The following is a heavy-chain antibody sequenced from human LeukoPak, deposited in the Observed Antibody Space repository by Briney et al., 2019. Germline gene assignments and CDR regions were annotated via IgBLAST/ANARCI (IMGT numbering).Heavy chain of an antibody. V-gene: IGHV3-74*01. Sequence: PGGSLRLSCAASGFTFSTYWMHWVRQAPGKGLVWLSRIHKDGTPTDYADSVRGRFTISRDNAKNTLHLQMNALRAEDTAVYYCVREQGAAGNWFFDLWGRGTLVTVSS. J-gene: IGHJ2*01. CDR2: IHKDGTPT. D-gene: IGHD6-13*01. CDR3: VREQGAAGNWFFDL. CDR1: GFTFSTYW.